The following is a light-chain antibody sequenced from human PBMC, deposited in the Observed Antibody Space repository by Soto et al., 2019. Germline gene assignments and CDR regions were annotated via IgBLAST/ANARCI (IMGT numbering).Light chain of an antibody. CDR3: QQYNNWPERT. Sequence: EIVMTQSPATLSVSPGERATLSCRASQSVSSNLAWYQHKPGQDPRLLIYGAPTRATGIPARLSGSGPGTEFTLTISSRQSEDFAVYYCQQYNNWPERTFGQGTKVEIK. CDR1: QSVSSN. V-gene: IGKV3-15*01. J-gene: IGKJ1*01. CDR2: GAP.